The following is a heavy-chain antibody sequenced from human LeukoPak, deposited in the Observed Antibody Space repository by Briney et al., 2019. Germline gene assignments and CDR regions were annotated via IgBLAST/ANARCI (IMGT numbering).Heavy chain of an antibody. CDR3: ARQGNGDLYYFDY. J-gene: IGHJ4*02. CDR2: VYYSGST. CDR1: GGSISSYF. V-gene: IGHV4-59*08. Sequence: PSETLSLTCTVSGGSISSYFWSWIRQPPGKGLEWIGYVYYSGSTKYNPSLKSQITLSVDTSKNQFSLKLSSVTAADTAMYYCARQGNGDLYYFDYWGQGTLVTVSS. D-gene: IGHD4-17*01.